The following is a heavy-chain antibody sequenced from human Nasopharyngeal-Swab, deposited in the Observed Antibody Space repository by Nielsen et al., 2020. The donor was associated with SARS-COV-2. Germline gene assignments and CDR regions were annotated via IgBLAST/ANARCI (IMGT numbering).Heavy chain of an antibody. CDR3: AIGIRSYLDY. CDR1: GGSISSYY. J-gene: IGHJ4*02. CDR2: IYYSGST. Sequence: SETLSLTCTVSGGSISSYYWSWIRQPPGKGLEWIGYIYYSGSTNYNPSLKSRVAISVDTSKNQFSLKLSSVTAADTAVYYCAIGIRSYLDYWGQGTLVTVSS. D-gene: IGHD1-26*01. V-gene: IGHV4-59*01.